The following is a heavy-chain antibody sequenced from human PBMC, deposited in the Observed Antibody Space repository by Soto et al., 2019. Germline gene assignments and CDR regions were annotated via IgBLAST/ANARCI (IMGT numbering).Heavy chain of an antibody. V-gene: IGHV4-30-4*01. Sequence: SETLSLTCTVSGGSISSGDYYWSWIRQPPGKGLEWIGYIYYSGSTYYNPSLKSRVTISVDTSKNQFSLKLSSVTAADTAVYYCASVESGPYYYYYGMDVWGQGTTVTVSS. CDR2: IYYSGST. CDR1: GGSISSGDYY. CDR3: ASVESGPYYYYYGMDV. J-gene: IGHJ6*02.